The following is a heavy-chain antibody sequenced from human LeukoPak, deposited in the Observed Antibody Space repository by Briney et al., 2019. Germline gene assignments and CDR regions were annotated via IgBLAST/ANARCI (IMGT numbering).Heavy chain of an antibody. CDR1: GYTFTGYY. CDR3: ARDPPIHYYYGMDV. CDR2: INPNSGGT. D-gene: IGHD5-24*01. V-gene: IGHV1-2*02. Sequence: EASVKVSCKASGYTFTGYYMHWVRQAPGQGLEWMGWINPNSGGTNYAQKFQGRVTMTRDTSISTAYMELSSLRSEDTAVYYCARDPPIHYYYGMDVWGQGTTVTVSS. J-gene: IGHJ6*02.